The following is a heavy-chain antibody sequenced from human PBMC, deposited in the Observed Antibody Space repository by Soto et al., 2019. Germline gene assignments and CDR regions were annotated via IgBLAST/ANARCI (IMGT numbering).Heavy chain of an antibody. Sequence: EVQLVESGGGLVQPGGSLRLSCAASGFTFSSYWMHWVRQVPGKGLLWVSRIDEYGSTINYADSVKGRFTISRDNARITLYLEMNSLRAEDTALYYCTRDIGGKGAYWGPGTLVTVSS. V-gene: IGHV3-74*01. CDR2: IDEYGSTI. J-gene: IGHJ4*02. CDR3: TRDIGGKGAY. CDR1: GFTFSSYW. D-gene: IGHD3-10*01.